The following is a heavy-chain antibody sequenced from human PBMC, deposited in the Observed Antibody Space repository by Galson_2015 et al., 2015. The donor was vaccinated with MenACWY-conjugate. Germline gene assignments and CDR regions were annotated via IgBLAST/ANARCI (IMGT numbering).Heavy chain of an antibody. V-gene: IGHV3-49*03. CDR3: TRVWIVGATHFDY. D-gene: IGHD1-26*01. Sequence: SLRLSCAASGFTFGDYAMSWFRQAPGKGLEWEGFNRSKAYGGTTEYAASVKGTFTISRDDSKSIAYHQMNSLKTEDTAVYYCTRVWIVGATHFDYWGQGTLVTVSS. CDR2: NRSKAYGGTT. CDR1: GFTFGDYA. J-gene: IGHJ4*02.